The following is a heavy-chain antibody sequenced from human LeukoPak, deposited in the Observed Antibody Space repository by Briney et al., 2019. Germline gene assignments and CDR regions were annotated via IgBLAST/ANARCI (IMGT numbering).Heavy chain of an antibody. CDR2: IRGSGCKT. V-gene: IGHV3-23*01. CDR3: AKGWYFDL. CDR1: GLTFSSYA. Sequence: PGGSLRLSCAASGLTFSSYAMRWVRQAPGKGLEWVSAIRGSGCKTFCGDSVKGRFPISRDNSKNTLSLKMNSLSAEDRAVYLCAKGWYFDLWYRGTLVTVAS. J-gene: IGHJ2*01.